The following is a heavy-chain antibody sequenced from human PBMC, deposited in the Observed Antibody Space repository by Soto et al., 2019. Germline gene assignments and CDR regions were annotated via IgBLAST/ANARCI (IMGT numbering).Heavy chain of an antibody. Sequence: PSETLSLTCSVSGGSISGSYLSWIRQSPGKGLEWLGYVYYTGSTNYSPSLRSRVGISGDTSKNEFSLRLSSVTAADTAVYFCARSVAVPGAHIDYWGQGTQVTVSS. CDR1: GGSISGSY. D-gene: IGHD6-19*01. CDR3: ARSVAVPGAHIDY. V-gene: IGHV4-59*01. J-gene: IGHJ4*02. CDR2: VYYTGST.